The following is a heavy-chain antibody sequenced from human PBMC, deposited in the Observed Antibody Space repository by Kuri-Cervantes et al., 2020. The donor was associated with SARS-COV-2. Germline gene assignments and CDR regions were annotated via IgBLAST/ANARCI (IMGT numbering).Heavy chain of an antibody. CDR3: AKAMVRGVIITYYFDY. V-gene: IGHV3-9*01. CDR1: GFTFDDYA. J-gene: IGHJ4*02. CDR2: ISWNSNNI. Sequence: LSLTCAASGFTFDDYAMHWVRQAPGEGLEWVSGISWNSNNIDYMDSVKGRFTISRDNSKNSLYLQMNSLRTEDAALYYCAKAMVRGVIITYYFDYWGQGTLVTVSS. D-gene: IGHD3-10*01.